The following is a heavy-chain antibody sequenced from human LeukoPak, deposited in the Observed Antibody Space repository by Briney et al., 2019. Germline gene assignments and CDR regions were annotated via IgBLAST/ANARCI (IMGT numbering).Heavy chain of an antibody. CDR1: GGSFSGYF. CDR2: INQSGETT. CDR3: ATQGQWLVGYAFEI. J-gene: IGHJ3*02. V-gene: IGHV4-34*01. D-gene: IGHD6-19*01. Sequence: PSETLSLTCAVSGGSFSGYFWTWIRQPPGKGLEWTGEINQSGETTNYNPSLKSRVTISVDTSKKQFSLRMTSVTAADTAVYYCATQGQWLVGYAFEIWGHGTMVTVSP.